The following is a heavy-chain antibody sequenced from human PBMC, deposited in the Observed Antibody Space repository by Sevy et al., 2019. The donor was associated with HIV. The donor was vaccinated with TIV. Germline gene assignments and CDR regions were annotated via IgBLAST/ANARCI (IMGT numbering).Heavy chain of an antibody. CDR2: ISSSSSTI. V-gene: IGHV3-48*01. CDR3: ARVSEYSSSYYYYYYMDV. J-gene: IGHJ6*03. D-gene: IGHD6-6*01. CDR1: GFTFSSYS. Sequence: GGSLRLSCAASGFTFSSYSMNWVRQAPGKGLEWVSYISSSSSTIYYADSVKGRFTISRDNAKNSLYLQMNSLRAEDTAVYYCARVSEYSSSYYYYYYMDVWGKGTTVTVSS.